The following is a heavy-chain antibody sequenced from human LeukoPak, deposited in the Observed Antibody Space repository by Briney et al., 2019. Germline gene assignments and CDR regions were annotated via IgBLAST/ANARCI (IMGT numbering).Heavy chain of an antibody. CDR2: IRYDGSNK. V-gene: IGHV3-30*02. CDR1: GFTFSSYG. Sequence: GGSLRLSCAASGFTFSSYGMHWVRQAPGKGLEWVAFIRYDGSNKYYADSVKGRFTISRDNSKNTLYLQMSSLRAEDTAVYYCAKDGVTVTTFHAFDIWGQGTMVTVSS. D-gene: IGHD4-17*01. CDR3: AKDGVTVTTFHAFDI. J-gene: IGHJ3*02.